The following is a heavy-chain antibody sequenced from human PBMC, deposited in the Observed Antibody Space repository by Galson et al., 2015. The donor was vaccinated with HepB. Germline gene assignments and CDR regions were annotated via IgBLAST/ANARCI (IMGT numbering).Heavy chain of an antibody. CDR1: GYTLTELS. J-gene: IGHJ2*01. CDR3: ATRRYCSGGSCLLEGYFDL. Sequence: SVKVSCKVSGYTLTELSMHWVRQAPGKGLEWMGGFDPEDGETIYAQKFQGRVTMTEDTSTDTAYMELSSLRSEDTAVYYCATRRYCSGGSCLLEGYFDLWGRGTLVTVSS. CDR2: FDPEDGET. D-gene: IGHD2-15*01. V-gene: IGHV1-24*01.